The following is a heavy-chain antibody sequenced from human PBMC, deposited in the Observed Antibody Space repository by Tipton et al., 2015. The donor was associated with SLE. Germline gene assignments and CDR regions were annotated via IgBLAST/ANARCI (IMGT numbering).Heavy chain of an antibody. V-gene: IGHV4-38-2*02. Sequence: LRLSCAASGFTFSSYAMSWVRQAPGKGLEWIGSIYHSGSTYYNPSLKSRVTISVDTSKNQFSLKLSSVTAADTAVYYCARDRADYSREPYYYYGMDVWGQGTTVTVSS. D-gene: IGHD4-11*01. CDR1: GFTFSSYA. J-gene: IGHJ6*02. CDR2: IYHSGST. CDR3: ARDRADYSREPYYYYGMDV.